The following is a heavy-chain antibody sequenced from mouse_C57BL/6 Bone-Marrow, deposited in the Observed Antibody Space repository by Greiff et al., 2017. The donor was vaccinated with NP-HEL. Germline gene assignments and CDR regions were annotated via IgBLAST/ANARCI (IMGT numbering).Heavy chain of an antibody. CDR1: GFNIKDDY. Sequence: EVQLQQSGAELVRPGASVKLSCTASGFNIKDDYMHWVKQRPEQGLEWIGWIDPENGDTEYASKFQGKATITADTSSNTAYLQLSSLTSEDTAVYYCTNGNYEGYWYFDVWGTGTTVTVSS. V-gene: IGHV14-4*01. CDR2: IDPENGDT. D-gene: IGHD2-1*01. CDR3: TNGNYEGYWYFDV. J-gene: IGHJ1*03.